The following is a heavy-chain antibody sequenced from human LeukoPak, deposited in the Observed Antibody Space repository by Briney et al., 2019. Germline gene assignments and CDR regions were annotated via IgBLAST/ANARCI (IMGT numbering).Heavy chain of an antibody. CDR3: ARWGYSSSWYSPADYYYYCMDV. CDR2: IYTSGST. D-gene: IGHD6-13*01. V-gene: IGHV4-61*02. CDR1: GGSINFGSYY. J-gene: IGHJ6*03. Sequence: SQPLSLTCAFSGGSINFGSYYWTWIRQPAGKGLEWICRIYTSGSTKYTPSLKSRVTISFDMSKNQFSLTLTSVTAADTAVYYCARWGYSSSWYSPADYYYYCMDVWGKGNTVTVSS.